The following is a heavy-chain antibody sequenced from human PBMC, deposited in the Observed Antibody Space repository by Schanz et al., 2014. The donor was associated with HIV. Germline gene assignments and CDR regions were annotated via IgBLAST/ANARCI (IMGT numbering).Heavy chain of an antibody. V-gene: IGHV4-34*01. J-gene: IGHJ5*02. CDR3: ARGVRRDCRTPDCNTGWFDP. CDR1: GGSFSGYY. D-gene: IGHD2-15*01. Sequence: VQLQQWGAGLLKPSETLSLTCAVYGGSFSGYYWSWIRQPPGKGLEWIGEINHSGSTNYSPSLKSRVPISVAASKRQFSLTLASVTAADTAVYYCARGVRRDCRTPDCNTGWFDPWGQGTLVTVSS. CDR2: INHSGST.